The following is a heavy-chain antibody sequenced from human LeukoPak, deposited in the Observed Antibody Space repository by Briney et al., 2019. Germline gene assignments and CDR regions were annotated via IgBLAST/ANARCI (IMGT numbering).Heavy chain of an antibody. CDR1: GGSISSSSSY. D-gene: IGHD3-16*02. Sequence: SGTLSLTCTVSGGSISSSSSYWGWIRQPPGKGLDWIESIYYSGSIYYNPSLKCRVTISVDTSKNPYSPKLSSVTAADAAVYYCARRDRKTWYFDLWGRGTLVTVSS. CDR3: ARRDRKTWYFDL. V-gene: IGHV4-39*01. J-gene: IGHJ2*01. CDR2: IYYSGSI.